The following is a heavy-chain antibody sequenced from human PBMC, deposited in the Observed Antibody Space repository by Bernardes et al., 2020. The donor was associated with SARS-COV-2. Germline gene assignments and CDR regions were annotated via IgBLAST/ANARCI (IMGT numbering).Heavy chain of an antibody. V-gene: IGHV3-23*01. D-gene: IGHD2-21*01. Sequence: GGSLRLSCVDSGLTFNTHAMSWVRLAPGKGLEWVAGITGDGATIIYADPVKARFTISKDFSNNYAYLEMNGLTAEDTAIYYCARDYIVGDSLWYFDLWGRGILVTVSS. CDR3: ARDYIVGDSLWYFDL. J-gene: IGHJ2*01. CDR1: GLTFNTHA. CDR2: ITGDGATI.